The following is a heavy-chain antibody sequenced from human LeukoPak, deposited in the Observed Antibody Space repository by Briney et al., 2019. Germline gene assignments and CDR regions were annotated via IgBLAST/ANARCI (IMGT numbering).Heavy chain of an antibody. CDR3: AKVKWGYFEY. D-gene: IGHD7-27*01. CDR2: ISASGGST. Sequence: GGSLRLSCAASGFTFSSYAMPWVRQAPGTGLEWVSGISASGGSTYYADSVKGRFTISRDKSKNTLYLQMDSLRAEDTAVYYCAKVKWGYFEYWGQGTLVTVSS. CDR1: GFTFSSYA. V-gene: IGHV3-23*01. J-gene: IGHJ4*02.